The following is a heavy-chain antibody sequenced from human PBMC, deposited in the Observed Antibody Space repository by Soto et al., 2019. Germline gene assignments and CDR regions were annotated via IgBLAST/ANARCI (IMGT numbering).Heavy chain of an antibody. V-gene: IGHV5-51*01. Sequence: PGESLKISCNGSGFTFTNYWIGWVRQMPGKGLECVGIIYPGDSDTRYNPSFQGQVTISADKSITTAYLQWSSLKASDTAMYYCAKFVSRATGWFGGADYWGQGTLVTVSS. CDR3: AKFVSRATGWFGGADY. CDR1: GFTFTNYW. J-gene: IGHJ4*02. CDR2: IYPGDSDT. D-gene: IGHD3-10*01.